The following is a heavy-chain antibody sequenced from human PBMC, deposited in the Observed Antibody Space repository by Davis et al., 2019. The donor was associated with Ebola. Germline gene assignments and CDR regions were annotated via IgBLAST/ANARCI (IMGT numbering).Heavy chain of an antibody. J-gene: IGHJ4*02. CDR2: IKQDGSKT. CDR1: GFTFSSYW. CDR3: ARDVAGRAGY. D-gene: IGHD1-14*01. Sequence: PGGSLRLSCTASGFTFSSYWMNWVRQGPGKGLEWVANIKQDGSKTNYVDSVKDRFTISRDNAKNSLFLQMNSLRADDTAVYYCARDVAGRAGYWGQGTLVTVSS. V-gene: IGHV3-7*01.